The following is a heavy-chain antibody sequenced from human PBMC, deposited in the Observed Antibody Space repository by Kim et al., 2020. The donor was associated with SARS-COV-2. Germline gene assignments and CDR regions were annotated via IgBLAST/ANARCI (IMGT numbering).Heavy chain of an antibody. CDR1: GLSFSLYA. J-gene: IGHJ4*01. CDR3: ARERYDFLTGYLLDY. CDR2: IDTDGGST. Sequence: GGSLRLSCAASGLSFSLYAMHWVRQAPGKGLEYVSSIDTDGGSTSYANSVKGRFTVSRDNSKNMLYLQMDSLRAEDMAVYYCARERYDFLTGYLLDYWG. V-gene: IGHV3-64*01. D-gene: IGHD3-9*01.